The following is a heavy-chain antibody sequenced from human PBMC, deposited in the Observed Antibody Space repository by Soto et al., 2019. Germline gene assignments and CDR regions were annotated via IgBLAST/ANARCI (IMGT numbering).Heavy chain of an antibody. CDR3: ARGYSYTQPVFDY. J-gene: IGHJ4*02. CDR1: GFTVSSNY. CDR2: IYSSGST. D-gene: IGHD5-18*01. Sequence: GGSLRLSCAASGFTVSSNYMSWVRQAPGKGLEWVSVIYSSGSTYYADSVKGRFTISRDNFKNTLYLQMNSLRAEDTAVYYCARGYSYTQPVFDYWGLGTLVTVSS. V-gene: IGHV3-53*01.